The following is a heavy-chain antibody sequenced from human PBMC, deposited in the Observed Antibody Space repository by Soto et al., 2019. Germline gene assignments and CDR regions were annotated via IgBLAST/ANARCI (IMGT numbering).Heavy chain of an antibody. Sequence: QVQLVQSGAEVKKPGASVKVSCKASGYTFTSYGISWVRQAPGQGLEWMGWISGYNANTNYAQKLQARVTMTTDTSTNTAYMELRSLRSDDTAVYFFARAAREAVFRGAFNCWGQVTLVTVSS. CDR2: ISGYNANT. V-gene: IGHV1-18*01. D-gene: IGHD1-20*01. CDR3: ARAAREAVFRGAFNC. CDR1: GYTFTSYG. J-gene: IGHJ4*02.